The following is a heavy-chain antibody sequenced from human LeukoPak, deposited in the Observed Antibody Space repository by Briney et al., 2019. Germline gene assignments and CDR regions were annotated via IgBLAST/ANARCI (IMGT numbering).Heavy chain of an antibody. CDR1: GYTFTSYD. D-gene: IGHD6-13*01. J-gene: IGHJ4*02. Sequence: ASVKVSCKASGYTFTSYDINWVRQATGQGLEWMGWMNPNSGNTGYAQKFQGRVTMTTDTSTSTAYMELRSLRSDDTAVYYCAREGEDGSSASPPFDYWGQGTLVTVSS. CDR2: MNPNSGNT. V-gene: IGHV1-8*01. CDR3: AREGEDGSSASPPFDY.